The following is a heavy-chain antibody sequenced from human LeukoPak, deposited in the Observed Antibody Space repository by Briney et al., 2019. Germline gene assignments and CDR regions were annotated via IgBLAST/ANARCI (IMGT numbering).Heavy chain of an antibody. CDR1: GFTVSSNY. J-gene: IGHJ6*02. CDR2: ISSSSYT. V-gene: IGHV3-11*05. D-gene: IGHD2-15*01. Sequence: GGSLRLSCAASGFTVSSNYMSWVRQAPGKGLEWVSYISSSSYTNYADSVKGRFTISRDNAKNSLYLQMNSLRAEDTAVYYCARGATTAGSGGFGSYYYYYGMDVWGQGTTVTVSS. CDR3: ARGATTAGSGGFGSYYYYYGMDV.